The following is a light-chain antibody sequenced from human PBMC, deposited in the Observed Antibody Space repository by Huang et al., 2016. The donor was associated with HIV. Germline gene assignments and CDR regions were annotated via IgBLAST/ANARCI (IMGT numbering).Light chain of an antibody. CDR1: QSVSAY. CDR3: QQRSDWPLT. J-gene: IGKJ4*01. Sequence: EIVLTQSPATLSLSPGDRATLSCRASQSVSAYLAWYQQKPGQAPRLLIYGASNRATGIPARFSGMESGTDFTLTISSLEPEYFAVYYCQQRSDWPLTFGGGTKVEIK. CDR2: GAS. V-gene: IGKV3-11*01.